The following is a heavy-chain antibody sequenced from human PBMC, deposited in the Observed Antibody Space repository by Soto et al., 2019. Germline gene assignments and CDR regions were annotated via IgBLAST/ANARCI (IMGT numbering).Heavy chain of an antibody. J-gene: IGHJ6*02. CDR3: ARDQGNSGSYSYYSYYYGMDV. CDR2: IIPIFGTA. Sequence: QVQLVQSGAEVKKPGSSVKVSCKASGGTFSSYAISWVRQAPGQGLEWMGGIIPIFGTANYAQKFQGRVTITADESTSTAYMELSSLRSEDTAVYYCARDQGNSGSYSYYSYYYGMDVWGQGTTVTVSS. CDR1: GGTFSSYA. V-gene: IGHV1-69*01. D-gene: IGHD1-26*01.